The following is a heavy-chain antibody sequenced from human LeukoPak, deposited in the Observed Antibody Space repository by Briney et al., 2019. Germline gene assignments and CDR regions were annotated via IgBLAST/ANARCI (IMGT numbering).Heavy chain of an antibody. V-gene: IGHV3-21*01. J-gene: IGHJ4*02. D-gene: IGHD3-9*01. CDR1: GFTFSSYS. Sequence: KPGGSLRLSCAASGFTFSSYSINWVRQAPGKGLEWVSSISSSSSYIYYADSVRGRFTISRDNAKTSLYLQMNSLRAEDTAVYYCARGHYDVLTDSLNQFAYWGQGTLVTVSS. CDR2: ISSSSSYI. CDR3: ARGHYDVLTDSLNQFAY.